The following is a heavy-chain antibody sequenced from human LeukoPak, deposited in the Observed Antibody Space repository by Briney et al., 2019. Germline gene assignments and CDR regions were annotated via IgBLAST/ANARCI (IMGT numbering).Heavy chain of an antibody. Sequence: GGSLRLSCSASGFTFSNYAMHWVRQAPGEGLEYVSAISADGRSTYYADSVKGRFTISRDNSKNTLYLHMSSLRAEDTAVYYCVSVPSDYWGQGTLVTVSS. CDR1: GFTFSNYA. J-gene: IGHJ4*02. CDR3: VSVPSDY. V-gene: IGHV3-64D*06. CDR2: ISADGRST.